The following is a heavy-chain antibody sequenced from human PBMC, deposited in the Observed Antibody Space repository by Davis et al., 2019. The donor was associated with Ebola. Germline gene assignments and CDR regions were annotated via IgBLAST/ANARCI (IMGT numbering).Heavy chain of an antibody. CDR2: IYSGGST. V-gene: IGHV3-53*01. D-gene: IGHD3-10*01. J-gene: IGHJ6*02. CDR1: GFTVSSNY. CDR3: TKDDYYGSGSYYPYYYGMDV. Sequence: GGSLRLSCAASGFTVSSNYMSWVRQAPGKGLEWVSVIYSGGSTYYADSVKGRFTISRDNSKNTLYLQMNSLRAEDTAVYYCTKDDYYGSGSYYPYYYGMDVWGQGTTVTVSS.